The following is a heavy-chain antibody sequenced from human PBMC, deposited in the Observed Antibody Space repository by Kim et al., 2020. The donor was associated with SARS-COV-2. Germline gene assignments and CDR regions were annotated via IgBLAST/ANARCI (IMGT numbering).Heavy chain of an antibody. J-gene: IGHJ5*02. CDR3: ASIAVAGYASWFDP. D-gene: IGHD6-19*01. Sequence: PSLKSRVTISVDTSKNQFSRKLSSVTAADTAVYYCASIAVAGYASWFDPWGQGTLVTVSS. V-gene: IGHV4-59*01.